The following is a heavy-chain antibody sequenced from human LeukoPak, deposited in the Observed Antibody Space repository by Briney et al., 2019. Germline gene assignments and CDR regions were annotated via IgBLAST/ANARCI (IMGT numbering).Heavy chain of an antibody. D-gene: IGHD5-12*01. CDR2: IWYDGSKI. CDR1: GFSFRSHA. CDR3: AKDLAGYSGYDYNY. V-gene: IGHV3-33*06. Sequence: PGRSLRLSCAASGFSFRSHAMHWVRQAPGKGPEWVAIIWYDGSKIYYADSVKGRFTISRDNSKNTLYLQMNSLRAEDTAVYYCAKDLAGYSGYDYNYWGQGTLVTVSS. J-gene: IGHJ4*02.